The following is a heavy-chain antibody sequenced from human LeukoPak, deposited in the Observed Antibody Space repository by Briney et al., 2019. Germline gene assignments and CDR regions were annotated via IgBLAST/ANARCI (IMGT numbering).Heavy chain of an antibody. CDR2: IYHSGST. Sequence: SETLSLTCAVSGYSISSGYYWGWIRQPPGKGLEWIGSIYHSGSTYYNPSLKSRVTISVDTSKDQFSLKLSSVTAADTAVYYCARGGYSYGSNFDYWGQGTLVTVSS. D-gene: IGHD5-18*01. J-gene: IGHJ4*02. V-gene: IGHV4-38-2*01. CDR3: ARGGYSYGSNFDY. CDR1: GYSISSGYY.